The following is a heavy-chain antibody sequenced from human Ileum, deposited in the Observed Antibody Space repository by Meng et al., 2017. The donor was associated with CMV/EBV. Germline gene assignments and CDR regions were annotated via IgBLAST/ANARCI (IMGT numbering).Heavy chain of an antibody. CDR3: ARAPTIAAAGTPNYYYYCGMDV. D-gene: IGHD6-13*01. CDR2: ISSSSSTI. J-gene: IGHJ6*02. Sequence: GESLKILCAASGFTFSSYSMDWVRQAPGKGPEWGSYISSSSSTIYYADSVKGRFTLLRDNAKNTLSLQKNSLRAEDTAVYYCARAPTIAAAGTPNYYYYCGMDVWGQGTTVTVSS. V-gene: IGHV3-48*04. CDR1: GFTFSSYS.